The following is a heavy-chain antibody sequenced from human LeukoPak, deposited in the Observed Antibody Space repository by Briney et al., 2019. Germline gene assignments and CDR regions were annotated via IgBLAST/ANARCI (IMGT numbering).Heavy chain of an antibody. CDR1: GFTFSSYG. CDR3: ARGKRGGSWLAGGGY. V-gene: IGHV3-23*01. Sequence: GGSLRLSCAASGFTFSSYGMSWVRQAPGKGLEWVSAISGSGGSTYYADSVKGRFTISRDNSKNTLYLQMNSLRAEDTAVYYCARGKRGGSWLAGGGYWGQGTLVTVSS. D-gene: IGHD6-13*01. J-gene: IGHJ4*02. CDR2: ISGSGGST.